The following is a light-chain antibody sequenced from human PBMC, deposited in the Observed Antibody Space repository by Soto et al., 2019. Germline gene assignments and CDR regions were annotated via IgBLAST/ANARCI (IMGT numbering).Light chain of an antibody. CDR2: NNN. CDR3: PAWDFSLDGPI. Sequence: QSVLTQPPSASGAPGQRVTISCSGSSYNIGSNSVNWYQQHPGTAPPLLIYNNNQRPSGVTDRFSGSKSGTSASLAISGLQSDDESDYYCPAWDFSLDGPIFGTGTKLTVL. V-gene: IGLV1-44*01. J-gene: IGLJ1*01. CDR1: SYNIGSNS.